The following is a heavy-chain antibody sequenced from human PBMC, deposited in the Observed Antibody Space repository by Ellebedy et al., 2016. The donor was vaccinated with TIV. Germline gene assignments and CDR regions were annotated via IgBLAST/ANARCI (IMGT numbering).Heavy chain of an antibody. CDR3: ARHGPQWFDAFDL. J-gene: IGHJ3*01. D-gene: IGHD3-22*01. CDR2: LHTSGTP. Sequence: SETLSLTCAVSGVSITSHFWTWIRQPAGGGLEWIGRLHTSGTPNYNPSLKSRVIMSRDTSKDQFSLKLSSVTAADTAVYYCARHGPQWFDAFDLWGQGTLVTVSS. V-gene: IGHV4-4*07. CDR1: GVSITSHF.